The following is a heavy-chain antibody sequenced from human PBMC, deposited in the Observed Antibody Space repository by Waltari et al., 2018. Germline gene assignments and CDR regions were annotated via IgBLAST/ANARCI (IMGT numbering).Heavy chain of an antibody. V-gene: IGHV3-9*03. Sequence: EVQLVESGGGVVQPGRSLRLPCAASGFSFDDYAMPWVRQVPGKGVEWVSGISCNSGSVSYGDSVKGRFTISGDNAKNSLYLQVNSLRVEDMALYYCARDMVRYYYGSGSNLDYGGQGTLVTVSS. CDR1: GFSFDDYA. J-gene: IGHJ4*02. CDR3: ARDMVRYYYGSGSNLDY. D-gene: IGHD3-10*01. CDR2: ISCNSGSV.